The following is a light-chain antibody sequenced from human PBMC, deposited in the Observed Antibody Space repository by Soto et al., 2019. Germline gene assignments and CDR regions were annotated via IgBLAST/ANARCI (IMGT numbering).Light chain of an antibody. CDR2: DTS. J-gene: IGKJ5*01. CDR1: QSVSSSY. CDR3: QQYGTSEII. Sequence: EIVLTQSPGTLCLSPGERATLSCRASQSVSSSYLAWYQQKPGQAPRLLIYDTSSRATGIPDRFSGSGSGTDFTLTISRLEPEDFSVFYCQQYGTSEIIFGQGTRLEIK. V-gene: IGKV3-20*01.